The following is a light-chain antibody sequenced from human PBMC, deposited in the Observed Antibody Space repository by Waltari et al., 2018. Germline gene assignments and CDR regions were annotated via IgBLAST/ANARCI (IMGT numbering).Light chain of an antibody. V-gene: IGKV1-39*01. J-gene: IGKJ4*01. CDR1: QTINKY. CDR2: VIS. Sequence: DIQMTQSPSSLSASVGDRVTITCRASQTINKYLNWYQKKPGRAPKVLISVISYLHTGVPSRFSGSGSGTDFTLTIISLQPEDFATYYCQQSDSLPLTFGGGTKVEIK. CDR3: QQSDSLPLT.